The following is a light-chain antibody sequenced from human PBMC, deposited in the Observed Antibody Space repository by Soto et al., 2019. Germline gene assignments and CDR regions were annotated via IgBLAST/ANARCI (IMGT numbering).Light chain of an antibody. CDR1: QGVSTY. V-gene: IGKV1-27*01. Sequence: DIQMTQSPSSLAASVGDRVTVTCRASQGVSTYLAWYQQKAGKVPKLLIYAASTLQSGVPSRFSGSGSGTEFTLTISSMQPEDVATYYCQKYTGAPRACGQGTKVEIK. CDR2: AAS. CDR3: QKYTGAPRA. J-gene: IGKJ1*01.